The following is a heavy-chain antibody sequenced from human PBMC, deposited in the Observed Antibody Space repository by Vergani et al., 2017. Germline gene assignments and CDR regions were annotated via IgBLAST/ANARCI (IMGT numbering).Heavy chain of an antibody. CDR3: ATGFLWSNYGRGYYFDY. V-gene: IGHV1-2*02. CDR2: INPNSGGT. J-gene: IGHJ4*02. Sequence: VQLVQSGAEVKKPGASVKVSCKASGYTFTGYYMHWVRQAPGQGLEWMGWINPNSGGTNYAQKFQGRVTMTEDTSTDTAYMELSSLRSEDTAVYYCATGFLWSNYGRGYYFDYWGQGTLVTVSS. D-gene: IGHD4-11*01. CDR1: GYTFTGYY.